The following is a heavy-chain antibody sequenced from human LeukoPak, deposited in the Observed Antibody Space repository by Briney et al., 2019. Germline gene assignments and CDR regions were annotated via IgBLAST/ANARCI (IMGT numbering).Heavy chain of an antibody. D-gene: IGHD3-10*01. V-gene: IGHV1-18*01. CDR3: ARVGVSGSGSPWFDP. CDR2: ISAYNGNT. CDR1: GHTITSYG. J-gene: IGHJ5*02. Sequence: ASVKVSCKASGHTITSYGISWVRQAPGQGLEWMGWISAYNGNTNYAQKLQGRVTMTTDTSTSTAYMELRSLRSDDTAVYYCARVGVSGSGSPWFDPWGQGTLVTVSS.